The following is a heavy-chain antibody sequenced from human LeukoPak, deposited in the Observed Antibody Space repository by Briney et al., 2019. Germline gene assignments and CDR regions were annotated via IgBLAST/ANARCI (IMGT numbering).Heavy chain of an antibody. CDR1: GFTFSSYS. J-gene: IGHJ4*02. V-gene: IGHV3-48*04. Sequence: PGGSLRLSCAASGFTFSSYSMNWVRQAPGKGLEWVSYISSSSSTIYYADSVKGRFTISRDNAKNSLYLQMNSLRAEDTAVYYCAREGTMVRGVPPDYWGQGTLVTVSS. CDR2: ISSSSSTI. CDR3: AREGTMVRGVPPDY. D-gene: IGHD3-10*01.